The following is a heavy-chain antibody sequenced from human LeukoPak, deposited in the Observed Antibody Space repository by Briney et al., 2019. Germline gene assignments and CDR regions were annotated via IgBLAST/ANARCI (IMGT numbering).Heavy chain of an antibody. D-gene: IGHD3-22*01. CDR3: ARAQYYDSTTAGGMDV. CDR2: INSDGSST. CDR1: GLTFSNAW. J-gene: IGHJ6*02. V-gene: IGHV3-74*01. Sequence: PGGSLRLSCGVSGLTFSNAWMNWVRQAPGKGLVWVSRINSDGSSTNYADSVKGRFTISRDNAKNTLYLQMNILRTEDTAVYYCARAQYYDSTTAGGMDVWGQGTTVTVSS.